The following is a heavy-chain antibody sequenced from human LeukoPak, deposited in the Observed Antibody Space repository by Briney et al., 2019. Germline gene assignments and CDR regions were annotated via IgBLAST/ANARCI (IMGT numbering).Heavy chain of an antibody. Sequence: SETLSLTCTVSVGSISSGGYYLSWIRQHPGKGLEWIGYIYYRGSTYYNPSLTSRVTISVDTSKNQFSLKLSSVTAADTAVYYCARDSRITTCYHYYYFGMDVWGQGTTVTVSS. J-gene: IGHJ6*02. CDR3: ARDSRITTCYHYYYFGMDV. V-gene: IGHV4-31*03. CDR1: VGSISSGGYY. D-gene: IGHD2-2*01. CDR2: IYYRGST.